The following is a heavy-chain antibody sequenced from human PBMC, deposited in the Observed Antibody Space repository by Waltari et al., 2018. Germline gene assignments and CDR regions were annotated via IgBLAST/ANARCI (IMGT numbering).Heavy chain of an antibody. J-gene: IGHJ3*02. Sequence: HLVESGGGVVKPGGSLRLSCAASGFTLRYFGMHWVRQAPGKGLEWVVFIRYDGSNQEYVDSVKGRFSISRDNSRNTVYLQMNSLRVEDTAVYYCAKDRGGGYGGLRPDAFDIWGEGTRVIVSS. CDR3: AKDRGGGYGGLRPDAFDI. CDR1: GFTLRYFG. CDR2: IRYDGSNQ. V-gene: IGHV3-30*02. D-gene: IGHD3-10*01.